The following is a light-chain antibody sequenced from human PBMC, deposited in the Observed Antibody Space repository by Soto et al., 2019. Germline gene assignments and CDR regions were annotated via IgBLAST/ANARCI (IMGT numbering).Light chain of an antibody. CDR2: EGI. CDR3: CSYVGATTYV. Sequence: QSVLAQPASVSGSPGQSITISCSGTRSSIGGYNVVSWYQQNPGNAPKVIVYEGIKRPSGVSDRFSGSTSGSTASLTISGLQAEDEAEYFCCSYVGATTYVFGSGTKVTLL. J-gene: IGLJ1*01. V-gene: IGLV2-23*01. CDR1: RSSIGGYNV.